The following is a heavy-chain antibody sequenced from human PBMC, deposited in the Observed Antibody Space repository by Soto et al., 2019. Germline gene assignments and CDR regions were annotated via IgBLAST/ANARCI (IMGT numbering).Heavy chain of an antibody. V-gene: IGHV4-39*01. D-gene: IGHD2-2*01. J-gene: IGHJ3*02. CDR1: GDSMTISDFL. CDR3: SRLLYAPWAIGI. Sequence: PSETLSLTCTVSGDSMTISDFLWGGVRQSPGKGLEWIGGIYYSGSAYYNPSLGSRATLSVDTSRNQFFLSVTPVTAADTALYYFSRLLYAPWAIGIWGQGKFVTVSS. CDR2: IYYSGSA.